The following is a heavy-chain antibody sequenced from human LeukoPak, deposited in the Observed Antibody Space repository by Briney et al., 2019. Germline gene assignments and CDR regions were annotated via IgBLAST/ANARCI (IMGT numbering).Heavy chain of an antibody. CDR3: AKTPRGEQSYYYGMDV. CDR1: GFTFSNYA. Sequence: PGGSLRLSCEASGFTFSNYAMSWVRQAPGKGLEWVSGISGSGGSTYYADSVKGRFTISRDNSKTTLYLQMSSLRAEETAVYYCAKTPRGEQSYYYGMDVWGQGTTVTVSS. CDR2: ISGSGGST. D-gene: IGHD3-10*01. J-gene: IGHJ6*02. V-gene: IGHV3-23*01.